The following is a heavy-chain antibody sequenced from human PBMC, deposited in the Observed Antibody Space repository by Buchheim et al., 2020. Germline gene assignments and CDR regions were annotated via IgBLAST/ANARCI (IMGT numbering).Heavy chain of an antibody. Sequence: QVQLQQWGAGLLKPSETLSLTCAVYGGAFSGHYWTWIRQPPGKGLEWIGEINQSGSPTYNPSLKSRVALSVDTSTKQFSLKLRSVTVADTAVYFCARGVYSTRWYRWFDPWGQGTL. CDR3: ARGVYSTRWYRWFDP. V-gene: IGHV4-34*01. CDR2: INQSGSP. J-gene: IGHJ5*02. D-gene: IGHD6-13*01. CDR1: GGAFSGHY.